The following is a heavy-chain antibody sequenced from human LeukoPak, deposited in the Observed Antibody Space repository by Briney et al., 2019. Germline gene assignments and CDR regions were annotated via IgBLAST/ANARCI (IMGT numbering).Heavy chain of an antibody. J-gene: IGHJ4*02. CDR2: IRFDGSNK. CDR3: AKDHRAYCGGDCVDFDY. CDR1: GFTFSSYG. D-gene: IGHD2-21*02. Sequence: PGGSLRLSCAASGFTFSSYGMHWVRQAPGKGLEWVAFIRFDGSNKYYADSVKGRFTISRDNSKNTLYLRMDSLRPEDTAVYYCAKDHRAYCGGDCVDFDYWGQGTPVTVSS. V-gene: IGHV3-30*02.